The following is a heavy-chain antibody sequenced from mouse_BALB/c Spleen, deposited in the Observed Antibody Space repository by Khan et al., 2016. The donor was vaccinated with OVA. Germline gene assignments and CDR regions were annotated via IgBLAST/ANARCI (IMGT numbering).Heavy chain of an antibody. Sequence: EVKLEESGPGLVKPSQSLSLTRTVTGYSITSGYGWNWIRQFPGNKLEWMGYISYSGSTNYNPSLKSRISITRDTSKNQFFLQLNSVTTEDTATXYCARTARIKYWGQGTTLTVSS. V-gene: IGHV3-2*02. J-gene: IGHJ2*01. CDR3: ARTARIKY. CDR2: ISYSGST. CDR1: GYSITSGYG. D-gene: IGHD1-2*01.